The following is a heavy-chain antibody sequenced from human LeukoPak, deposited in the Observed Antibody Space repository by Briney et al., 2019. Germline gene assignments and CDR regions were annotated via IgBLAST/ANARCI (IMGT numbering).Heavy chain of an antibody. Sequence: PSETLSLTCTVSGGSISSYYWSWIRQPPGKGLEWIGYIYYSGSTNYNPSLKSRVTISVDTSKNQFSLKLSSVTAADTAVYYCARSIQLWDYSFDYWGQGTLVTVSS. V-gene: IGHV4-59*08. J-gene: IGHJ4*02. CDR1: GGSISSYY. D-gene: IGHD5-18*01. CDR2: IYYSGST. CDR3: ARSIQLWDYSFDY.